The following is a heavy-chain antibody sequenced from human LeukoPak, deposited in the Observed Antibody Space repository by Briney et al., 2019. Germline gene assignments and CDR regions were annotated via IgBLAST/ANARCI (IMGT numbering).Heavy chain of an antibody. V-gene: IGHV3-30*02. CDR3: ANGRGYSYAYFDY. CDR1: GFTFSSYE. CDR2: IRYDGSNK. J-gene: IGHJ4*02. D-gene: IGHD5-18*01. Sequence: GGSLRLSCAASGFTFSSYEMNWVRQAPGKGLEWVSFIRYDGSNKYYADSVKGRFTISRDNSKNTLYLQMNSLRAEDTAVYYCANGRGYSYAYFDYWGQGTLVTVSS.